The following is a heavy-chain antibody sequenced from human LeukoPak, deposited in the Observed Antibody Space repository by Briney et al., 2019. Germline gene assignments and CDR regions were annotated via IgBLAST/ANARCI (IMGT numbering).Heavy chain of an antibody. CDR2: IYSGGTS. CDR1: GFIVSSNF. J-gene: IGHJ4*02. Sequence: GGSLRLSCAASGFIVSSNFMSWVRQAPGKGLEWVSVIYSGGTSYYADSVKGRFTISRDNSKNTLYLQMNSLRAEDTAVYYCAKGESFESIFDYWGQGTLVTASS. D-gene: IGHD5-24*01. V-gene: IGHV3-53*01. CDR3: AKGESFESIFDY.